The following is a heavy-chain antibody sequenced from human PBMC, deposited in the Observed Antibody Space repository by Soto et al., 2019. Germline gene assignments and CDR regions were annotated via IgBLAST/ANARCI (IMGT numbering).Heavy chain of an antibody. J-gene: IGHJ6*02. CDR3: ARRGGYVPRTGYYYYYYGMDV. D-gene: IGHD5-12*01. CDR1: GYSFTSYW. V-gene: IGHV5-10-1*01. CDR2: IDPSDSYT. Sequence: GESLKISCKGSGYSFTSYWISWVRQMPGKGLEWMGRIDPSDSYTNYSPSFQGHVTISADKSISTAYLQWGSLKASDTAMYYCARRGGYVPRTGYYYYYYGMDVWGQGTTVTVSS.